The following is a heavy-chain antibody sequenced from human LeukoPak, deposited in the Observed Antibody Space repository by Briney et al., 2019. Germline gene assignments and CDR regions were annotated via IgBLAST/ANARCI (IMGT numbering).Heavy chain of an antibody. CDR2: INHSGDT. CDR3: ARGPGTVGLSP. Sequence: NPSETLSHPCNVSGTSFTHYYWSWIRQTPEKGLEWIGQINHSGDTSYNPSLRSRVTLSVDSSKNQFSLKVASVTAADTGVYYCARGPGTVGLSPWGQGTLVTVSS. J-gene: IGHJ5*02. CDR1: GTSFTHYY. D-gene: IGHD1/OR15-1a*01. V-gene: IGHV4-34*01.